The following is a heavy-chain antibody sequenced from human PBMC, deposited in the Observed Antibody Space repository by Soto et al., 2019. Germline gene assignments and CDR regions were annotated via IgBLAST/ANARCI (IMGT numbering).Heavy chain of an antibody. D-gene: IGHD2-15*01. CDR1: GGSFSGYY. CDR3: ASGYCSGGSCDWYFQH. J-gene: IGHJ1*01. CDR2: INHSGST. Sequence: SETLSLTCAVYGGSFSGYYWSWIRQPPGKGLEWIGEINHSGSTNYNPSLKSRVTISVDTSKNQFSLKLSSVTAADTAVCYCASGYCSGGSCDWYFQHWGQGTLVTVSS. V-gene: IGHV4-34*01.